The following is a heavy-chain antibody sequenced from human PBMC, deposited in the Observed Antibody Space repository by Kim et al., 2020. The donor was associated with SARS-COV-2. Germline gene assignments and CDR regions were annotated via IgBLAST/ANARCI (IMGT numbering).Heavy chain of an antibody. Sequence: ASVKVSCKASGYTFTSYYMHWVRQAPGQGLEWMGIINPSGGSTSYAQKFQGRVTMTRDTSTSTVYMELSSLRSEDTAVYYCARDLVGCSGGSCYFRMDVWGGGTTVTVSS. D-gene: IGHD2-15*01. CDR1: GYTFTSYY. J-gene: IGHJ6*04. CDR2: INPSGGST. V-gene: IGHV1-46*01. CDR3: ARDLVGCSGGSCYFRMDV.